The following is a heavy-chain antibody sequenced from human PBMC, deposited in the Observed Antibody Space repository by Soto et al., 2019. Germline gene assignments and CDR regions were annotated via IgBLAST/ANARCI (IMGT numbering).Heavy chain of an antibody. CDR3: AKGFDWLSPVDY. V-gene: IGHV3-30*18. Sequence: GGSLRLSCAASGFTFSSYGMHWVRQAPGKGLEWVAVISYDGSNKYYADSVKGRFTISRDNSKNTLYLQMNSLRAEDTAVYYCAKGFDWLSPVDYWGQGTLVTVSS. J-gene: IGHJ4*02. CDR2: ISYDGSNK. D-gene: IGHD3-9*01. CDR1: GFTFSSYG.